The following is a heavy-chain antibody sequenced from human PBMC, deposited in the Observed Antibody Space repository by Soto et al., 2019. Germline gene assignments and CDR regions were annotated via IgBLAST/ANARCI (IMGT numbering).Heavy chain of an antibody. CDR3: AKDRPYHYDILTGYHSYYYYGMDV. D-gene: IGHD3-9*01. J-gene: IGHJ6*02. V-gene: IGHV3-23*01. CDR2: ISGSGGST. Sequence: GGSLRLSCAASGFTFSSYAMSWVRQAPGKGLEWVSAISGSGGSTYYADSVKGRFTISRDNSKNTLYLQMNSLRAEDTAVYYCAKDRPYHYDILTGYHSYYYYGMDVWGQGTTVTVSS. CDR1: GFTFSSYA.